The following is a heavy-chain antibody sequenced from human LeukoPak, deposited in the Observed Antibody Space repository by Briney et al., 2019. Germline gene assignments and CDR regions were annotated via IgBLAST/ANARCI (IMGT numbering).Heavy chain of an antibody. J-gene: IGHJ4*02. Sequence: SVKVSCKASGGTFSSYAINWVRQAPGQGLEWMGGIIPIFGTANYAQKFQDRVTITADESTRTAYMELSSLRSEDTAIYYCASRLYCSNTRCRNFPFAYWGQGTLVTVSS. CDR1: GGTFSSYA. V-gene: IGHV1-69*01. CDR3: ASRLYCSNTRCRNFPFAY. D-gene: IGHD2-2*01. CDR2: IIPIFGTA.